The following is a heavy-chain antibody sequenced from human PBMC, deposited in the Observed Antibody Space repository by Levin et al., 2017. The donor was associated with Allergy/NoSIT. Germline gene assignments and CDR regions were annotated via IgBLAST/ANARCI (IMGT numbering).Heavy chain of an antibody. CDR1: GFTFGSHW. D-gene: IGHD2-15*01. J-gene: IGHJ4*02. CDR3: ARDGVDAGVYFDY. Sequence: GESLKISCAASGFTFGSHWMSWVRQAPGKGLEWVANINQDGSEKYYVDSVKGRFTTSRDNAKNSLYLQMNSLRAEDTAVYYCARDGVDAGVYFDYWGQGTLVTVSS. CDR2: INQDGSEK. V-gene: IGHV3-7*01.